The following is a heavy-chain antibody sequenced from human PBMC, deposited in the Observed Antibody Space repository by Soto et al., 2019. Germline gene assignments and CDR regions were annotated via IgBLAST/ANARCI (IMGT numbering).Heavy chain of an antibody. CDR3: AREEKKAAHGTLGTNTLDV. J-gene: IGHJ6*02. D-gene: IGHD2-15*01. CDR2: VYHVGNT. V-gene: IGHV4-59*01. Sequence: SETLSLTCTLSGASITSSYWTWIRQPPGMGLEWIGSVYHVGNTNSNPSLRSRLTMSVDTSKNQLSLRLTSVTTADTAVYYCAREEKKAAHGTLGTNTLDVWGQGTAVTVSS. CDR1: GASITSSY.